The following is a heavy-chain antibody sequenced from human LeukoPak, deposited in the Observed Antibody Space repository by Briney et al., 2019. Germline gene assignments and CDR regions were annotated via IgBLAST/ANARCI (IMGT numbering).Heavy chain of an antibody. CDR3: ARDPRYGGELYFDY. V-gene: IGHV3-7*01. J-gene: IGHJ4*02. CDR1: GFTFSSYW. D-gene: IGHD4-23*01. Sequence: GGSLRLSCAASGFTFSSYWMSWVRQAPGKGLEWVANIKQDGSEKYYVDSVKGRFTISRDNAKNSLYLQMYSPRAEDTAVYYCARDPRYGGELYFDYWGQGTLVTVSS. CDR2: IKQDGSEK.